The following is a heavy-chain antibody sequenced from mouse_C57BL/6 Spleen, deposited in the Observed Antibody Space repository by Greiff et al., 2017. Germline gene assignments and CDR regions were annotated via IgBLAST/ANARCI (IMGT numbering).Heavy chain of an antibody. V-gene: IGHV14-2*01. CDR3: ALDDSNYLGAIDY. Sequence: VQLQQSGAELVKPGASVKLSCTASGFNIKDYYMHWVKQRTEQGLEWIGRIDPEDGETKYAPNFKGKATITADTSSNTAYLQLSSLTAEDTAVYYCALDDSNYLGAIDYWGQGTSVTVSS. D-gene: IGHD2-5*01. CDR2: IDPEDGET. J-gene: IGHJ4*01. CDR1: GFNIKDYY.